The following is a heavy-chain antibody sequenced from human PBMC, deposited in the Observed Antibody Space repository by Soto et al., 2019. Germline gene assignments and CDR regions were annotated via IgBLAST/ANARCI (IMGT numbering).Heavy chain of an antibody. CDR3: AREGPRPYYYYGMDV. Sequence: QVQLVQSGAEVKKPGASVKVSCKSSGYTFSMSGISWVRQAPGQGLEWMGWISGYNGKTNYEQKFQDRVTMTNDTSTNMAYMELRSLRWDDTAVYYCAREGPRPYYYYGMDVWGQGTTVTVSS. J-gene: IGHJ6*02. CDR1: GYTFSMSG. V-gene: IGHV1-18*01. CDR2: ISGYNGKT.